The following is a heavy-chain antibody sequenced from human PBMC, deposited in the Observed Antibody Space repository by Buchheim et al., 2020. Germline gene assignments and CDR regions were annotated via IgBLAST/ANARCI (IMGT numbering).Heavy chain of an antibody. CDR3: AKDGRPYSSSWFDC. D-gene: IGHD6-13*01. Sequence: EVQLLESGGGLVQPGGSLRLSCAASGFTFSSYAMSWVRQVPGKGLEWVSAITDGGRTYYADSVKGRLTISRDNSQNTLYLQMNSLRAEDTAVYYCAKDGRPYSSSWFDCWGQGTL. V-gene: IGHV3-23*01. CDR2: ITDGGRT. J-gene: IGHJ4*02. CDR1: GFTFSSYA.